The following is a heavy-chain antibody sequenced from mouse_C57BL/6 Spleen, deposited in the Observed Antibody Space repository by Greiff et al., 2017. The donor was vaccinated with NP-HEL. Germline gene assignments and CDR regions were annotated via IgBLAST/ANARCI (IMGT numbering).Heavy chain of an antibody. CDR2: INPSSGYT. CDR1: GYTFTSYW. V-gene: IGHV1-7*01. CDR3: ARRSITTVVGGMDY. D-gene: IGHD1-1*01. Sequence: QVHVKQSGAELAKPGASVKLSCKASGYTFTSYWMHWVKQRPGQGLEWIGYINPSSGYTKYNQKFKDKATLTADKSSSTAYMQLSSLTYEDSAVYYCARRSITTVVGGMDYWGQGTSVTVSS. J-gene: IGHJ4*01.